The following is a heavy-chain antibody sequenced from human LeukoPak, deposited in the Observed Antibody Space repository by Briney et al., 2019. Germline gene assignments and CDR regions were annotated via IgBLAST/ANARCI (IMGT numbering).Heavy chain of an antibody. J-gene: IGHJ4*02. Sequence: GGTLRLSCAASGFTFSSHGMNWVRQAPGKGLEWVSGISPSGGITYYTDSVKGRFTISRDNSKNTLYLQMNSLRAEDTAVYYCAKERPTRRYCSGGSCYSRYFDYWGQGTLVTVSS. CDR1: GFTFSSHG. D-gene: IGHD2-15*01. V-gene: IGHV3-23*01. CDR3: AKERPTRRYCSGGSCYSRYFDY. CDR2: ISPSGGIT.